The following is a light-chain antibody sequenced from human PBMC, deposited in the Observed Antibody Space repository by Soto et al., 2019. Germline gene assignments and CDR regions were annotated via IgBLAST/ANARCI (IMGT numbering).Light chain of an antibody. CDR2: GAS. Sequence: EIVLTQAPGTLSLSPGERATLSCRASQSVSSSYLAWYQQKPGQAPRLLIYGASGRATGIRDRFSGSGSGTDFTLTISRLEPEDCTVYYCQQYPGYTFGQGTKLEI. CDR3: QQYPGYT. J-gene: IGKJ2*01. V-gene: IGKV3-20*01. CDR1: QSVSSSY.